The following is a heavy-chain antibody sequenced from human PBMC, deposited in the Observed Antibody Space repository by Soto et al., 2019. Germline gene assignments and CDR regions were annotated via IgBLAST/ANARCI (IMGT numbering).Heavy chain of an antibody. CDR1: GYTFTGYY. V-gene: IGHV1-2*02. Sequence: ASVKVSCKASGYTFTGYYMHWVRQAPGQGLEWMGWINPNSGGTNYEQKFQGRVTMTRDTSISTAYMELSRLRSDDTAVYYCARALDYYYYGMDVWGQGTTVTVSS. CDR3: ARALDYYYYGMDV. J-gene: IGHJ6*02. CDR2: INPNSGGT.